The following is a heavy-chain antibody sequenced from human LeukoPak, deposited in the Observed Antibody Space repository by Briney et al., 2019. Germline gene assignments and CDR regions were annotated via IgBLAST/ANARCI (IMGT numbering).Heavy chain of an antibody. CDR3: AKGWWELPDFDY. V-gene: IGHV3-23*01. CDR1: GFTFSSYA. Sequence: PGGSLRLSCAASGFTFSSYAMSWVRQAPGKGLEWVSAISGSGGSTYYADSVKGRFTISRDNSKSTLYLQMNSLRAEDTAVYYCAKGWWELPDFDYWGQGTLVTVSS. D-gene: IGHD1-26*01. J-gene: IGHJ4*02. CDR2: ISGSGGST.